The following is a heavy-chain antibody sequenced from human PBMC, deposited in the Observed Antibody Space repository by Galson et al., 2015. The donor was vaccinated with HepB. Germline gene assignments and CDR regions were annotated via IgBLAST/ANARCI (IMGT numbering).Heavy chain of an antibody. D-gene: IGHD2-2*01. CDR2: IDPSDSYT. CDR3: ARRKYPAYCSSTSCYDYNWFDP. J-gene: IGHJ5*02. CDR1: GYSFTSYW. V-gene: IGHV5-10-1*01. Sequence: QSGAEVKKPGESPRISCKGSGYSFTSYWISWVRQMPGKGLEWMGRIDPSDSYTNYSPSFQGHVTISADKSISTAYLQWSSLKASDTAMYYCARRKYPAYCSSTSCYDYNWFDPWGQGTLVTVSS.